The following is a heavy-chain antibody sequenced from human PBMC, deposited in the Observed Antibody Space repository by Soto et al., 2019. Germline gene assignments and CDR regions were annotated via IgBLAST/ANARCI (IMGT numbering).Heavy chain of an antibody. J-gene: IGHJ6*02. Sequence: GGSLRLSCAASGFTFSSYWMHWVRQAPGKGLVWVSRINSGGSSTSYADSVKGRFTISRDNAKNTLYLQMNSLRAEDTAVYYCARVRGATPHYGMDVWGQGTTVTVSS. D-gene: IGHD1-26*01. CDR3: ARVRGATPHYGMDV. CDR2: INSGGSST. CDR1: GFTFSSYW. V-gene: IGHV3-74*01.